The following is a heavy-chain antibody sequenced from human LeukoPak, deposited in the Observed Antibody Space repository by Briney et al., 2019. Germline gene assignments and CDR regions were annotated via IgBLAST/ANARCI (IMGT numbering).Heavy chain of an antibody. Sequence: GGSLRLSCAASGFTFSSYAMSWVRQAPGKGLEWVSAISGSGGSTYYADSVKGRFTISRDNSKNTLYLQINSLRAEDTAVYYCAKWYYYDSSGYSRYDAFDIWGQGTMVTVSS. V-gene: IGHV3-23*01. CDR2: ISGSGGST. J-gene: IGHJ3*02. D-gene: IGHD3-22*01. CDR1: GFTFSSYA. CDR3: AKWYYYDSSGYSRYDAFDI.